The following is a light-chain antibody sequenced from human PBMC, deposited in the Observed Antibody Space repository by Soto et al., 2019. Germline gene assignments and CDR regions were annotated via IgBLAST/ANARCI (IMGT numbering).Light chain of an antibody. CDR3: QQYGSSAWT. CDR1: QSVSSSY. J-gene: IGKJ1*01. CDR2: GAS. Sequence: EIVLTQSPGTLSLSPGERATLSCRASQSVSSSYLVWYQQKPGQAPRLLIYGASSRATGIPDRFSGSGSGTDFTLTISRLEPEDFAVYYCQQYGSSAWTFGQGTKV. V-gene: IGKV3-20*01.